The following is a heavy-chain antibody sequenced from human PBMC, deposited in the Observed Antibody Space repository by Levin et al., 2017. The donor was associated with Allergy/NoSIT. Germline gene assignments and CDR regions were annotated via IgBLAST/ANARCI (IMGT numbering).Heavy chain of an antibody. Sequence: GGSLRLSCAASGFTFSSYGMHWVRQAPGKGLEWVAVISKDGSNKYYADSVKGRFTISRDNSKNTLYLQMNSLRAEETAVYYCAKDPGYCTTTRCYFYDYWGQGTLVTASS. CDR1: GFTFSSYG. CDR3: AKDPGYCTTTRCYFYDY. J-gene: IGHJ4*02. V-gene: IGHV3-30*18. CDR2: ISKDGSNK. D-gene: IGHD2-2*01.